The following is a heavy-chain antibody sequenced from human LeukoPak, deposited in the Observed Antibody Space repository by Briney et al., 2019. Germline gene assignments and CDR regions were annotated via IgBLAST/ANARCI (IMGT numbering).Heavy chain of an antibody. CDR2: MNPNSGNT. Sequence: ASVKVSCXTSGYTFGSYDINWVRQAAGQGLEWMGWMNPNSGNTGFAQKFQGRATITRDTSITTAYLELSSLRSEDTAVYYCARAIRYQLLSDYWGQGTLVTVSS. CDR3: ARAIRYQLLSDY. CDR1: GYTFGSYD. V-gene: IGHV1-8*03. D-gene: IGHD2-2*01. J-gene: IGHJ4*02.